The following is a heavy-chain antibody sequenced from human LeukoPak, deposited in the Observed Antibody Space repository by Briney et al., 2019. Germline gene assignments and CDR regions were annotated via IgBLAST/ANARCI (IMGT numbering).Heavy chain of an antibody. J-gene: IGHJ3*02. Sequence: PGGSLRLSCTASEFTFSDYYMSWIRQAPGKGLEWVSYISSSSTTIYYADSVKGRFTISRDNAKNSLYLQMNSLRAEDTAVYYCARPGAGGFGGPNDAFDIWGQGTMVTVSS. CDR1: EFTFSDYY. CDR3: ARPGAGGFGGPNDAFDI. CDR2: ISSSSTTI. V-gene: IGHV3-11*01. D-gene: IGHD3-10*01.